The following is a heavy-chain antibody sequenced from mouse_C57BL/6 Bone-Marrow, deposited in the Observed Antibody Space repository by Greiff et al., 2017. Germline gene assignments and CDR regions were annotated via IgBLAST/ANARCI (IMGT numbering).Heavy chain of an antibody. CDR1: GFSLTRYG. D-gene: IGHD3-1*01. CDR2: RWSGGGT. CDR3: ARNGGSKRGFAY. J-gene: IGHJ3*01. V-gene: IGHV2-2*01. Sequence: VQLQQSGPGLVQPSQSLSITCTVSGFSLTRYGVHWVRQSPGKGLEWLGVRWSGGGTDYNAAFIARLSISKDNAKSQVFFKMNSLQADDTAIDYCARNGGSKRGFAYWGQGTLVTVSA.